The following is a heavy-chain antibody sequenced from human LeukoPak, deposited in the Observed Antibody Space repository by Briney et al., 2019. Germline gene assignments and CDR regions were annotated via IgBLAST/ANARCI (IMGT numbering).Heavy chain of an antibody. Sequence: GGSLRLSCEASGFTLSSYGMNWVRQAPGKGLEWVSSVTSGGSTYYADSVRGRFTISRDNSKNTLYLQMNSLRVEDTAVYYCAKDIGYCSSISRYCDYWGQGTLVTVSS. CDR2: VTSGGST. CDR3: AKDIGYCSSISRYCDY. V-gene: IGHV3-23*01. D-gene: IGHD2-2*01. J-gene: IGHJ4*02. CDR1: GFTLSSYG.